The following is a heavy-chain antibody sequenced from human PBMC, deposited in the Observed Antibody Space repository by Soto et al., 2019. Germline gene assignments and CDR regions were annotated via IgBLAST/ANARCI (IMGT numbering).Heavy chain of an antibody. D-gene: IGHD1-26*01. CDR1: GFVFKSHA. CDR3: VKGRSKNCNTTTCGLWMDA. J-gene: IGHJ6*02. CDR2: IHTSGQVT. Sequence: PGGSLRLSCSVSGFVFKSHAMHWVRQPPGKGLEYVSSIHTSGQVTFYADAVKGRFTVSRDNSKKTLDLELTSLKHEDTAVYYCVKGRSKNCNTTTCGLWMDAWGQGTTVTVSS. V-gene: IGHV3-64D*06.